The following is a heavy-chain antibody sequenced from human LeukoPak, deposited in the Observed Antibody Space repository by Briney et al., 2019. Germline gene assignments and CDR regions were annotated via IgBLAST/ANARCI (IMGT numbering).Heavy chain of an antibody. CDR3: ARDGPVAGVELDQ. D-gene: IGHD6-19*01. J-gene: IGHJ4*02. V-gene: IGHV3-20*04. CDR1: GFPFDNYG. Sequence: PGGSLRLSCAASGFPFDNYGMAWVRQAPGKGLEWVSGITWNGGITAYADSVKGRFTISRYNAKNSLYLQMNSLRAEDTALYYCARDGPVAGVELDQWGQGTLVTVSS. CDR2: ITWNGGIT.